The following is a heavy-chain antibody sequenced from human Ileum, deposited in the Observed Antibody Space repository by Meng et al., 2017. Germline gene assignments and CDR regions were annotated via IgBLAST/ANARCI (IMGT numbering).Heavy chain of an antibody. CDR2: IHTRGDI. V-gene: IGHV4-61*02. CDR3: ARGTYGYTY. CDR1: GGSISGGRYY. J-gene: IGHJ1*01. Sequence: SETLSLSCSVSGGSISGGRYYWNWIRQPAGKGLDWIGRIHTRGDINYTPSLNSRVTISVDTSKNQFSLKLDSVTAADTAVYYCARGTYGYTYWGQGTLVTVSS. D-gene: IGHD5-18*01.